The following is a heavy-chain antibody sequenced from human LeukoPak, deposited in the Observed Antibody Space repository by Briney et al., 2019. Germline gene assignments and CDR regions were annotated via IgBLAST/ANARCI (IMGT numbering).Heavy chain of an antibody. D-gene: IGHD6-13*01. J-gene: IGHJ4*02. V-gene: IGHV3-74*01. CDR3: ARDRHQLVPRYPVDY. Sequence: PGGSLRLSCAASGFTFSSYWMHWVRQAPGKGLVWVSRINSDGSSTSYADSVKGRFTISRDNAKNSLYLQMNSLRAEDTAVYYCARDRHQLVPRYPVDYWGQGTLVTVSS. CDR2: INSDGSST. CDR1: GFTFSSYW.